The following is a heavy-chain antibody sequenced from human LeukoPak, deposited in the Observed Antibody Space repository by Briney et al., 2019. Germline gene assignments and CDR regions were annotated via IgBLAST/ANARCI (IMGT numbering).Heavy chain of an antibody. D-gene: IGHD5-12*01. Sequence: PGEPLRLPCAASGFTFSNYWMTWVRQAPGKGLEWVAHINQDGSEEHYMDSVKARFTISRDNAKNSLSLQMNSLRAEDTAVYYCVRDGGVSGYDLLDYWGQGTLVTVSS. CDR1: GFTFSNYW. CDR3: VRDGGVSGYDLLDY. V-gene: IGHV3-7*01. J-gene: IGHJ4*02. CDR2: INQDGSEE.